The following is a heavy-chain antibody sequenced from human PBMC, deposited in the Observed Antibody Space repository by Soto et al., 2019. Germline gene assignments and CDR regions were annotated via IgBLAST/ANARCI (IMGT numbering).Heavy chain of an antibody. CDR2: ISAYNGNT. V-gene: IGHV1-18*01. CDR1: GYTFTSYG. J-gene: IGHJ4*02. D-gene: IGHD3-16*01. Sequence: QVQLVQSGAEVKKPGASVKVSCKASGYTFTSYGISWVRQAPGQGREWRGWISAYNGNTNYAKKLQGRAIMTRDTSTSTAYMAVRNLRSDDTAVYYCARDDPGVFLRYWGQGTLVTVSS. CDR3: ARDDPGVFLRY.